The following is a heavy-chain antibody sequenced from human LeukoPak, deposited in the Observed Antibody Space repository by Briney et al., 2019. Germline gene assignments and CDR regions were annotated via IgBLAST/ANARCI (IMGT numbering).Heavy chain of an antibody. CDR1: AYTFTGYY. D-gene: IGHD3-22*01. CDR2: INPDSGGT. CDR3: ARELNYDSSGYYFDY. V-gene: IGHV1-2*02. Sequence: GASVTVSCKASAYTFTGYYMHWVRQAPGQGLEWMGWINPDSGGTNYAQKFQGRVTMTRDTSISTAYMELSRLRSDDTAVYYCARELNYDSSGYYFDYWGQGTLVTVSS. J-gene: IGHJ4*02.